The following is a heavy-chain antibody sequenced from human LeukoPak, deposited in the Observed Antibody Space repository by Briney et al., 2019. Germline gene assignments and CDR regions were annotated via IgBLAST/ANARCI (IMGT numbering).Heavy chain of an antibody. CDR3: ARVESYNPVQPSWFDP. D-gene: IGHD1-1*01. CDR1: GGTFSSYA. CDR2: IIPIFGTA. J-gene: IGHJ5*02. Sequence: SVKVSCKASGGTFSSYAISWVRQAPGQGLEWMGGIIPIFGTANYAQKFQGRVTITADESTSTAYMELSSLRSEDTAVYYCARVESYNPVQPSWFDPWGQGTLVTVSS. V-gene: IGHV1-69*13.